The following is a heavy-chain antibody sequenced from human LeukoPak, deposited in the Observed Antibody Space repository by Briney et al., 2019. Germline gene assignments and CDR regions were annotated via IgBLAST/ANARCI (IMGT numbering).Heavy chain of an antibody. V-gene: IGHV3-15*01. CDR3: TTEGLHISAYYFDY. D-gene: IGHD3-22*01. Sequence: GGSLRLSCAASGFTFSSYSMNWVRQAPGKGLEWLGRIKRETDGGTTDYAAPVKGRFTISRDDSKNTLFLQMNILQTEDTAVYYCTTEGLHISAYYFDYWGQGTLVTVSS. J-gene: IGHJ4*02. CDR2: IKRETDGGTT. CDR1: GFTFSSYS.